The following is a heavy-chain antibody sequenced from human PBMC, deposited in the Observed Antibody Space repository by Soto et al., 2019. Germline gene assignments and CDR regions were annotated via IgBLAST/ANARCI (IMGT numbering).Heavy chain of an antibody. D-gene: IGHD2-2*03. CDR3: AIGYCSSTSCFPRSYYYGMDV. CDR1: GYSFTSYW. Sequence: GESLKISCKGSGYSFTSYWISWVRQMPGKGLEWMGRIDPSDSYTNYSPSFQGHVTISADKSISTAYLQWSSLKASDTAMYYCAIGYCSSTSCFPRSYYYGMDVWGQGTTVTVSS. J-gene: IGHJ6*02. V-gene: IGHV5-10-1*01. CDR2: IDPSDSYT.